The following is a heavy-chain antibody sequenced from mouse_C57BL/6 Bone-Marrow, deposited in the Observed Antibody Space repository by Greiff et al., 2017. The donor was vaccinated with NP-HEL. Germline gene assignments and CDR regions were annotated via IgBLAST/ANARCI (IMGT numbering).Heavy chain of an antibody. CDR3: ARKCYDYDDYAMDY. CDR2: IWSGGST. D-gene: IGHD2-4*01. CDR1: GFSLTSYG. J-gene: IGHJ4*01. Sequence: VQVVESGPGLVQPSQSLSITCTVSGFSLTSYGVHWVRQSPGKGLEWLGVIWSGGSTDYNAAFISRLSISKDNSKSQVFFKMNSLQADDTAIYYCARKCYDYDDYAMDYWGQGTSVTVSS. V-gene: IGHV2-2*01.